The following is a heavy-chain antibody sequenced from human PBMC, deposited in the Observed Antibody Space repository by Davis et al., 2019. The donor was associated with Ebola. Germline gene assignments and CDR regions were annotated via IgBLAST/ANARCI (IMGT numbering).Heavy chain of an antibody. CDR2: INAGNGNT. J-gene: IGHJ5*02. V-gene: IGHV1-3*01. D-gene: IGHD1-7*01. Sequence: SVPVPCLASLYTLTRYAMHWLRQAPGHRLERMGWINAGNGNTKYSQQFQGRVTIIRDTSASTAYMELSSLRSEDTAVYYCARDGRYNWNYGWFDPWGQGTLVTVSS. CDR3: ARDGRYNWNYGWFDP. CDR1: LYTLTRYA.